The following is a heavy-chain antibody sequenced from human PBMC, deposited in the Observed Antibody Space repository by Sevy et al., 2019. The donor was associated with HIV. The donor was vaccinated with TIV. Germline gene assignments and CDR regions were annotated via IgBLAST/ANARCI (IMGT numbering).Heavy chain of an antibody. CDR3: ARRLSSAWYFDF. J-gene: IGHJ4*02. CDR1: GFSVSRNH. Sequence: GGSLRLSCAASGFSVSRNHINWVRQVPGKGQEWISVIYSDGTTQYADSVKGRFTISRDTSNNTVYLQVSSLRADDTAVYYCARRLSSAWYFDFWGQGTLVTVSS. CDR2: IYSDGTT. D-gene: IGHD6-19*01. V-gene: IGHV3-53*01.